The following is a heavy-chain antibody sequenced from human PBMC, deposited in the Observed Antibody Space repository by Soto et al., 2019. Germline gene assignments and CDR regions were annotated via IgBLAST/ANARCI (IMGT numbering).Heavy chain of an antibody. J-gene: IGHJ6*02. CDR2: ISYDGSNK. V-gene: IGHV3-30-3*01. CDR3: AVGSDEAGMDV. D-gene: IGHD1-26*01. CDR1: GFTFSSYA. Sequence: QVQLVESGGGVVQPGRSLRLSCAASGFTFSSYAMHWVRQAPGKGLEWVAVISYDGSNKYYADSVKGRFTISRNNSKNTLYLKMNCLRDEDTAVYYCAVGSDEAGMDVWGQGTTVTVSS.